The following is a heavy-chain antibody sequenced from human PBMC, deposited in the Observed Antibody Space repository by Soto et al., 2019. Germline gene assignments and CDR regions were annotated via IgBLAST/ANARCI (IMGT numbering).Heavy chain of an antibody. CDR3: ARDRTFYGSGSKGMDF. V-gene: IGHV3-30*02. D-gene: IGHD3-10*01. CDR1: GFTFSSYG. CDR2: IRYDGSNK. Sequence: GSLRLSCVTSGFTFSSYGMHWVRQAPGKGLEWLAIIRYDGSNKYYGDSVKGRFTISRDNSNNTLYLEMNNLRAEDTAVYYCARDRTFYGSGSKGMDFWGQGTTVTAP. J-gene: IGHJ6*02.